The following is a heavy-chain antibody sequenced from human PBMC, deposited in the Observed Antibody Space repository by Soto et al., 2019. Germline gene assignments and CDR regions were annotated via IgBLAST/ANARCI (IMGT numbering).Heavy chain of an antibody. V-gene: IGHV1-18*04. CDR3: ARSVDCSGGSCYPNWFDP. D-gene: IGHD2-15*01. J-gene: IGHJ5*02. CDR1: GYTFTSYG. CDR2: ISAYNGNT. Sequence: ASVKVSCKASGYTFTSYGISWVRQAPGQGLEWMGWISAYNGNTNYAQKLQGRVTMTTDTSTSTAYMELRSLRSDDTAVYYCARSVDCSGGSCYPNWFDPWGQGTLVTVSS.